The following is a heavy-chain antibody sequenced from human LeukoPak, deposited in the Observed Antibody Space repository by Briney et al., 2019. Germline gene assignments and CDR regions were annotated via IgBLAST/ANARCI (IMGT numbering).Heavy chain of an antibody. CDR2: INPNSGGT. CDR3: AREVGHDSSGYYDYYYMDV. Sequence: ASVKVSCKASGYTFTGYYMHWVRQAPGRGLEWMGWINPNSGGTNYAQKFQGRVTMTRDTSISTAYMELSRLRSDDTAVYYCAREVGHDSSGYYDYYYMDVWGKGTTVTVSS. CDR1: GYTFTGYY. J-gene: IGHJ6*03. V-gene: IGHV1-2*02. D-gene: IGHD3-22*01.